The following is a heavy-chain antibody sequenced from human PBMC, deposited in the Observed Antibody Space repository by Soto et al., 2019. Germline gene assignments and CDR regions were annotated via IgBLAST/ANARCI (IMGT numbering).Heavy chain of an antibody. CDR2: ISYDGSNK. Sequence: GVSLRLSCAASGFTFSSYAMHWVRQAPGKGLEWVAVISYDGSNKYYADSVKGRFTISRDNSKNTLYLQMNSLRAEDTAVYYCARGGTSGYDLNAFDIWGQGTMVTVSS. J-gene: IGHJ3*02. CDR3: ARGGTSGYDLNAFDI. CDR1: GFTFSSYA. V-gene: IGHV3-30-3*01. D-gene: IGHD5-12*01.